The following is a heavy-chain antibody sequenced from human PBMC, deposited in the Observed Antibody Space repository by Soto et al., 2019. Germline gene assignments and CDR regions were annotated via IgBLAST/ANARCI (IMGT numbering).Heavy chain of an antibody. D-gene: IGHD6-13*01. CDR3: ASAAARKHYFDY. V-gene: IGHV4-59*01. J-gene: IGHJ4*02. CDR1: GGSISSYY. Sequence: SETLSLTCTVSGGSISSYYWSWIRQPPGKGLEWIGYIYYSGSTNYNPSLKSRVTISVDTSKNQFSRKLSSVTAADTAVYYCASAAARKHYFDYWGQGTLATVSS. CDR2: IYYSGST.